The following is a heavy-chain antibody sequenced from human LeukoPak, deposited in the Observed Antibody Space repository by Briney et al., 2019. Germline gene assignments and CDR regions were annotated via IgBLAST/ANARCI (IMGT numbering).Heavy chain of an antibody. D-gene: IGHD3-16*01. V-gene: IGHV1-18*01. CDR2: ISAYNGNT. CDR3: ARVAYDLGGLLEFCY. CDR1: GYTFTSYG. Sequence: ASVKVSCKASGYTFTSYGISWVRQAPGQGLEWMGWISAYNGNTNYAQKLQGRVTMTTDTSTSTAYMELRSLRSDDTAVYYCARVAYDLGGLLEFCYWGQGTLVTVSS. J-gene: IGHJ4*02.